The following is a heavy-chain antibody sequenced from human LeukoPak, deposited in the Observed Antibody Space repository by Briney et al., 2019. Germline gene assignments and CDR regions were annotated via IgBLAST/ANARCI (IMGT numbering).Heavy chain of an antibody. CDR1: GFTFSSYA. D-gene: IGHD6-19*01. CDR3: ARGGVAGTFDY. CDR2: ISGSGGST. J-gene: IGHJ4*02. V-gene: IGHV3-23*01. Sequence: GGSLRLSCAASGFTFSSYAMSWVRQAPGKGLEWVSAISGSGGSTYYADSVQGRFTISRDNSKNTLYLQMNTLRAEDTAVYYCARGGVAGTFDYWGQGTLVTVAS.